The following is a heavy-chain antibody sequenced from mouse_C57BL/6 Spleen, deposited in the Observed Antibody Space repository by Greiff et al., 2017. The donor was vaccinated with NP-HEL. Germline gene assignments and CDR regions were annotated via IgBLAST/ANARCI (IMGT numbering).Heavy chain of an antibody. CDR2: IWWDDDK. Sequence: VKLMESGPGILQPSQTLSLTCSFSGFSLSTFGMGVGWIRQPSGKGLEWLAHIWWDDDKYYNPALKSRLTISKDTSKNQVFLKIANVDTADTATYYCARMGIYDGYYGGAMDYWGQGTSVTVSS. CDR3: ARMGIYDGYYGGAMDY. CDR1: GFSLSTFGMG. V-gene: IGHV8-8*01. D-gene: IGHD2-3*01. J-gene: IGHJ4*01.